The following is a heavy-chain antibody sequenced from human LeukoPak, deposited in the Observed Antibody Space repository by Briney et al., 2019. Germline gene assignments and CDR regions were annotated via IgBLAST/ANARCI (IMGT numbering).Heavy chain of an antibody. CDR3: ATERQQLDYFDY. CDR1: GYTLTELS. D-gene: IGHD6-13*01. J-gene: IGHJ4*02. CDR2: FDPEDGET. Sequence: ASVKVSCTVSGYTLTELSMHWVRQAPGKGLEWMGGFDPEDGETIYAQKFQGRVTMTEDTSTDTAYMELSSLRSEDTAVYYCATERQQLDYFDYWGQGTLVTVSS. V-gene: IGHV1-24*01.